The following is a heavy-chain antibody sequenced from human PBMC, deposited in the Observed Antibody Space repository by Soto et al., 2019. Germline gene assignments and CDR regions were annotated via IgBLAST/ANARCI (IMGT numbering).Heavy chain of an antibody. CDR2: IYYSGST. Sequence: SETLSLTCTVSGGSISSSSYYWGWIRQPPGKGLEWIGSIYYSGSTYYNPSLKSRVTISVDTSKNQFSLKLSSVTAADTAVYYCARLPAATYSDYWGQGTLVTVSS. CDR1: GGSISSSSYY. CDR3: ARLPAATYSDY. D-gene: IGHD2-2*01. J-gene: IGHJ4*02. V-gene: IGHV4-39*01.